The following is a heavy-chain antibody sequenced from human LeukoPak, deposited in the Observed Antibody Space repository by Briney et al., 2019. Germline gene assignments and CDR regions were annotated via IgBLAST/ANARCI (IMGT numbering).Heavy chain of an antibody. CDR1: GFTFSSYW. J-gene: IGHJ5*02. CDR3: ARPFSIAVAGTDP. V-gene: IGHV3-7*01. Sequence: GGSLRLSCAASGFTFSSYWMSWVRQAPGKGLEWVANIKQDGSEKYYVDSVKGRSTISRDNAKNSLYLQMNSLRAEDTAVYYCARPFSIAVAGTDPWGQGTLVTVSS. CDR2: IKQDGSEK. D-gene: IGHD6-19*01.